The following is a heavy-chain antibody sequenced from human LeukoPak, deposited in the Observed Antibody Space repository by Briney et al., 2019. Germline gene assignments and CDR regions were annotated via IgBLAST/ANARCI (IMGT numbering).Heavy chain of an antibody. CDR2: IYHSGST. Sequence: PSETLSLTCTVSGYSISSGYYWGWIRQPPGRGLEWIGGIYHSGSTYYNPSLKSRVTISVDTSKNQFSLKLSSVTAADTAVYYCARSYYYDSSGYYYVGNEYYYYYYMDVWGKGTTVTVSS. CDR1: GYSISSGYY. CDR3: ARSYYYDSSGYYYVGNEYYYYYYMDV. J-gene: IGHJ6*03. D-gene: IGHD3-22*01. V-gene: IGHV4-38-2*02.